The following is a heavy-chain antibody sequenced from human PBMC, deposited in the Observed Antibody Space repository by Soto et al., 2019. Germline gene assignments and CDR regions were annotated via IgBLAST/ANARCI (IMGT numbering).Heavy chain of an antibody. V-gene: IGHV1-69*01. CDR1: GVSFNNNG. Sequence: QVQLVQSGAEVKKPGSSVKVSCKTSGVSFNNNGIGWVRQAPGHGLEWMGGVSRPFRTSNYAGKFQGRISITADASTGTVNMELSSLTSEDTAEYYCARVLYYGSGSYSPYGMDVWGQGTTVTVSS. D-gene: IGHD3-10*01. J-gene: IGHJ6*02. CDR3: ARVLYYGSGSYSPYGMDV. CDR2: VSRPFRTS.